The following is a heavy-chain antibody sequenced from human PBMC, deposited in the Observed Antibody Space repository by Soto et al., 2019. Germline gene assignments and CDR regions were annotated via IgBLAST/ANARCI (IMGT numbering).Heavy chain of an antibody. J-gene: IGHJ6*02. V-gene: IGHV3-23*01. CDR1: GFTFISYA. Sequence: PGGALRLSCAASGFTFISYAMSWVRQAPGKGLEWVSAISGSDNSTYYADSVKGRFTISRDNSKNTLYLQMSSLRADDTAVYYCAPMGVWGQGTTVTVSS. CDR3: APMGV. CDR2: ISGSDNST.